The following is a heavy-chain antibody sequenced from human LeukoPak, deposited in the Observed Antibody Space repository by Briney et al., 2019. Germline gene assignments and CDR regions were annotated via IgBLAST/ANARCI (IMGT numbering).Heavy chain of an antibody. J-gene: IGHJ4*02. D-gene: IGHD6-6*01. V-gene: IGHV4-59*01. CDR3: ARGPTRQYFDY. CDR1: GGSINSYY. Sequence: SETLSLTCTVSGGSINSYYWSWIRQPPGGGLEWIGYIFYTGSTDYNPPLQSRVTISADTSRNQFSLTLSSVTAADTAVYFCARGPTRQYFDYWGQGTLVTVSS. CDR2: IFYTGST.